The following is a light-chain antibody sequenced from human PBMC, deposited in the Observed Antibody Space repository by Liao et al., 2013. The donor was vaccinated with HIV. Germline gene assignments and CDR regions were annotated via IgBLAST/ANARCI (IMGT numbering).Light chain of an antibody. J-gene: IGLJ1*01. Sequence: SFELTQPPSVSVSPGQTASITCSGNDLGDRYVSWYQQRPGQSPVLVIYQDSKRRSGIHERFSGSNSGTTATLTIRDTQAVDEADYFCEAWYFSTGVFGTGTKVTVL. CDR1: DLGDRY. CDR3: EAWYFSTGV. V-gene: IGLV3-1*01. CDR2: QDS.